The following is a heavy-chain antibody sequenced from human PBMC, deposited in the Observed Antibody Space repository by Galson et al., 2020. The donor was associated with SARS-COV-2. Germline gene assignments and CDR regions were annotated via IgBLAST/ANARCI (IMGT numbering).Heavy chain of an antibody. V-gene: IGHV3-23*01. J-gene: IGHJ4*02. CDR1: GFTLSSSG. CDR3: AKGAMTPIDY. CDR2: ILGSGSRT. D-gene: IGHD2-15*01. Sequence: GGSLSLSCAASGFTLSSSGMSWVRQAPGKGLEWVSTILGSGSRTFYADPVKGRFTISRDISKNTLYLQMNSLRAEDTAVYYCAKGAMTPIDYWGQGTLVTVSS.